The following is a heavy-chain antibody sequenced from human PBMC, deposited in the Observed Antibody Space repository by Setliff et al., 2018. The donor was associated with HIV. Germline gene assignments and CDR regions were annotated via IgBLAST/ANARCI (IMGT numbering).Heavy chain of an antibody. V-gene: IGHV4-39*01. CDR2: MNSKGES. J-gene: IGHJ5*02. CDR3: GRHRQTSDWFDP. Sequence: PSETLSLTCTLSGGSIRVDNYFWGCIRQPPGKGLEWIGSMNSKGESFYTASFTNGVLISIDTSKNRFSLTMTSVTAADTAVYYCGRHRQTSDWFDPWGQGILVTVSS. D-gene: IGHD3-10*01. CDR1: GGSIRVDNYF.